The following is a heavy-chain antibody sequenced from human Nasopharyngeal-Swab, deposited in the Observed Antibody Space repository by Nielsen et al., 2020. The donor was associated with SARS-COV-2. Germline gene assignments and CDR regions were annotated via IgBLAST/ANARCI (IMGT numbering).Heavy chain of an antibody. CDR3: ARDYYDSSGSFDY. CDR2: ISSSSSYI. CDR1: GFTVSSNY. J-gene: IGHJ4*02. Sequence: GGSLRLSCAASGFTVSSNYMNWVRQAPGKGLEWVSSISSSSSYIYYADSVKGRFTISRDNAKNSLYLQMNSLRAEDTAVYYCARDYYDSSGSFDYWGQGTLVTVSS. D-gene: IGHD3-22*01. V-gene: IGHV3-21*01.